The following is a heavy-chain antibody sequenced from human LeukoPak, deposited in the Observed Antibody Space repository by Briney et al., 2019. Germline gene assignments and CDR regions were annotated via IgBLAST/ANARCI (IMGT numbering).Heavy chain of an antibody. V-gene: IGHV3-33*01. D-gene: IGHD3-22*01. CDR2: IWYDGSKK. CDR3: ERDLIVVDDDFDI. CDR1: GFTFSSYG. Sequence: PGGSLRLSCAASGFTFSSYGMHWVRQAPGKGLEWVAVIWYDGSKKYYADSVKGRFTISRDNSKNTLYLQMNSLRPEDTAVYHCERDLIVVDDDFDIWGQGTMVTVSS. J-gene: IGHJ3*02.